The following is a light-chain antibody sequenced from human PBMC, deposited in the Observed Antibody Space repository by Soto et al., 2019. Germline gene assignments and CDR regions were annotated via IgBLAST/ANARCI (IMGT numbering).Light chain of an antibody. V-gene: IGLV1-40*01. CDR3: LSYDSSRSVLYV. CDR2: GNS. CDR1: SSNIGAGYD. Sequence: QSVLTQPPSVSGAPGQRVTISCTGSSSNIGAGYDVHWYQQLPGTAPKLLIYGNSNPPSGVPDRFSGSKSGTSASLVITGLQAEDEADYYCLSYDSSRSVLYVFGTGTEHTVL. J-gene: IGLJ1*01.